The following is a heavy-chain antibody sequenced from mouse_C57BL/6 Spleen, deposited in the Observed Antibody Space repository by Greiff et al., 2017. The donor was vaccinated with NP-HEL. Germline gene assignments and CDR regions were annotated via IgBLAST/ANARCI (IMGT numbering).Heavy chain of an antibody. CDR1: GFTFSDYY. J-gene: IGHJ3*01. CDR3: ARDGLRRWFAY. Sequence: EVKLVESEGGLVQPGSSMKLSCTASGFTFSDYYMAWVRQVPEKGLEWVANINYDGSSTYYLDSLKSRFIISRDNAKNILYLQMSSLKSEDTATYYCARDGLRRWFAYWGQGTLVTVSA. CDR2: INYDGSST. D-gene: IGHD1-1*01. V-gene: IGHV5-16*01.